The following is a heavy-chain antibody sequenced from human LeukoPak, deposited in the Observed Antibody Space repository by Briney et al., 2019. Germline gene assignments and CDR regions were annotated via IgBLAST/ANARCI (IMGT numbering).Heavy chain of an antibody. CDR3: ARDHPGSNSLDY. V-gene: IGHV3-74*01. D-gene: IGHD4-11*01. J-gene: IGHJ4*02. CDR1: GFTFNQYW. Sequence: GSLRLSCVASGFTFNQYWMHWVRQAPGAGLEWVPRLRTDGGRTNYADSVKGRFTISRDNARNTVYLQMNSLRVEDTAVYYCARDHPGSNSLDYWGQGTLVTVSS. CDR2: LRTDGGRT.